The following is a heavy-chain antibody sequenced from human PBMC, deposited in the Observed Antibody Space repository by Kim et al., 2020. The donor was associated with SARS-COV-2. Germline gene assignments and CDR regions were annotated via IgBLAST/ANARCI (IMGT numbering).Heavy chain of an antibody. Sequence: GGSLRLSCAASGFTFSNFAIHWVRQAPGKGLEWVAVIWYDGTNKYYADSVKGRFTISRDNSKKTLYLQMNSLGADDTAVYYCARDKNDGFGQLWGSYGMDVWGQGTTVTV. D-gene: IGHD3-10*01. CDR3: ARDKNDGFGQLWGSYGMDV. J-gene: IGHJ6*02. CDR1: GFTFSNFA. CDR2: IWYDGTNK. V-gene: IGHV3-33*01.